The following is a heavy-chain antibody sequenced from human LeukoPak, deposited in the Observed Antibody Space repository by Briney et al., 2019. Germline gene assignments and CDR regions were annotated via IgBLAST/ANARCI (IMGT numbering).Heavy chain of an antibody. CDR2: SSSDETYK. CDR1: GFPFTVYP. J-gene: IGHJ4*02. CDR3: ARSVSGVWLFDY. V-gene: IGHV3-30-3*01. Sequence: AGGSLRLSCAASGFPFTVYPTHWVRQAPGKGLEWVSVSSSDETYKFYADSVRGRFTISRDNSKDRLYLQMSDLRAEDTAVYFCARSVSGVWLFDYWGREPWSPSPQ. D-gene: IGHD5/OR15-5a*01.